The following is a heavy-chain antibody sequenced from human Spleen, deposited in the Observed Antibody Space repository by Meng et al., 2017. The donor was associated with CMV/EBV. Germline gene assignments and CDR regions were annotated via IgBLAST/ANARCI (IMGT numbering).Heavy chain of an antibody. CDR2: ITNSGADT. Sequence: GGSLRLSCAASGFSFGSYAMSWVRQAPGKGLEWVSLITNSGADTFYADSVKGRFTISRDNSKNTLYLQMNSLRADDTAVYYCAKAAYPDAIDRGSDSWGQGTLVTVSS. J-gene: IGHJ4*02. CDR1: GFSFGSYA. V-gene: IGHV3-23*01. CDR3: AKAAYPDAIDRGSDS. D-gene: IGHD2-21*01.